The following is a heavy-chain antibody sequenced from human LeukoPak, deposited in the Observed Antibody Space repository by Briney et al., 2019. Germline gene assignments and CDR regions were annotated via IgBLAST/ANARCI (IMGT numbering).Heavy chain of an antibody. J-gene: IGHJ6*03. D-gene: IGHD1-7*01. CDR3: ARGPYNWNYVYYYMDV. CDR1: GFTFSSYA. V-gene: IGHV4-34*01. Sequence: GSLRLSCAASGFTFSSYAMSWVRQPPGKGLEWIGEINHSGSTNYNPSLKGRVTISVDTSKNQFSLKLSSVTAADTAVYYCARGPYNWNYVYYYMDVWGKGTTVTVSS. CDR2: INHSGST.